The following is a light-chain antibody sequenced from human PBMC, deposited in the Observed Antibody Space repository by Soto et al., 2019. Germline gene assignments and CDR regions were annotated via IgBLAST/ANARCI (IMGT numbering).Light chain of an antibody. V-gene: IGKV4-1*01. CDR1: QSVLYSSNNKNY. CDR3: QQYYNTPLT. J-gene: IGKJ4*01. Sequence: DIVMTQSPDSLAVSQGKRSTINCKSSQSVLYSSNNKNYLAWYQQKPGQPPKLLIYWASTRESGVPDRFSGSGSGTDFTLTISSLQAEDVAVYYCQQYYNTPLTFGGGSKVDVK. CDR2: WAS.